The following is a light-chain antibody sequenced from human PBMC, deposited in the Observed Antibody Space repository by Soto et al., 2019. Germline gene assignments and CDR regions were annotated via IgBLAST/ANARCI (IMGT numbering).Light chain of an antibody. Sequence: IVLTQSPGTLSLSPGERATLSCRASQSVSSSYLAWYQQQPGQAPRLLIYGASSMATGIPERFSGSGSGTDFTLTISRLEPEDFAVYYCQQYSSYPGTFGQGTKVEIK. CDR2: GAS. CDR1: QSVSSSY. CDR3: QQYSSYPGT. J-gene: IGKJ1*01. V-gene: IGKV3-20*01.